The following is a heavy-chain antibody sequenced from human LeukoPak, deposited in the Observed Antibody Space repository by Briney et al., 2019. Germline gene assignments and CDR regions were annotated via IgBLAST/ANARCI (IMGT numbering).Heavy chain of an antibody. CDR1: GFTFSRHG. D-gene: IGHD3-3*01. CDR3: ARDRAWNYFDY. J-gene: IGHJ4*02. V-gene: IGHV3-30*03. CDR2: ISNDGSRK. Sequence: GGSLRLSCAPSGFTFSRHGMHWVRQAPGKGLEWVAIISNDGSRKYYAHSVEGRFTISRDNSKNTLYLQMDSLRAEDTAVYYCARDRAWNYFDYWGQGTLVIASS.